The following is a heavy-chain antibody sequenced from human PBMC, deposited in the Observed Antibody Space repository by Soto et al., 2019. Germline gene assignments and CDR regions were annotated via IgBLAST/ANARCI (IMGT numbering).Heavy chain of an antibody. J-gene: IGHJ4*02. CDR3: ARDAKIESYYDFWSGYRHFDY. D-gene: IGHD3-3*01. Sequence: GGSLRLSCAASGFTFSDYYMSWIRQAPGKGLEWVSYISSSGSTIYYADSVKGRFTISRDNAKNPLYLQMNSLRAEDTAVYYCARDAKIESYYDFWSGYRHFDYWGQGTLVTVSS. CDR2: ISSSGSTI. V-gene: IGHV3-11*01. CDR1: GFTFSDYY.